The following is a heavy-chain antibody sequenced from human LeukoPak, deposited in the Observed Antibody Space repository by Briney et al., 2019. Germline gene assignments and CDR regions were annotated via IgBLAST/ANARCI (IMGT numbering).Heavy chain of an antibody. Sequence: GGSLRLSCAASGFTFTSYAMHWVRQAPGKGLEWVALISYDGNTKYYADSMKGRFTISRDNSRNTLFLQMTTLRPEDTAVYYCARVHSSSWYCCSDNWGQGTLVTVSS. J-gene: IGHJ4*02. CDR1: GFTFTSYA. CDR2: ISYDGNTK. V-gene: IGHV3-30-3*01. CDR3: ARVHSSSWYCCSDN. D-gene: IGHD6-13*01.